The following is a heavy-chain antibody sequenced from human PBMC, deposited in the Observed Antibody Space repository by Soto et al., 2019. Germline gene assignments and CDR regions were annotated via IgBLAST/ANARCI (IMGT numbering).Heavy chain of an antibody. V-gene: IGHV3-9*01. CDR3: VKVRPRDGYNIHYDS. Sequence: EVQLVQSGGGLVQPGRSLRLSCEASGFTFDDYSLHWVRQAPGKGLEWVSGITWDSGNMNYADSVKGRFTISRDNGQNSLHLQMNSLRPEYTAVYFCVKVRPRDGYNIHYDSWGQGSLVTVSP. J-gene: IGHJ5*01. CDR1: GFTFDDYS. CDR2: ITWDSGNM. D-gene: IGHD1-1*01.